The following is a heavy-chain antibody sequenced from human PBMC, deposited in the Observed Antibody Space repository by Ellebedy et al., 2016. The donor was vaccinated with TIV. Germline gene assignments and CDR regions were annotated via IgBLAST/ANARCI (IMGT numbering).Heavy chain of an antibody. J-gene: IGHJ4*02. CDR2: ISSSSSYI. Sequence: GESLKISCTASGFTFSSYSMNWVRQAPGKGLEWVSSISSSSSYIYYAHSVKGRFTISRDNAKNSLYLQMNSLRAEDTAVYYCARDDDYGDDYFDYWGQGTLVTVSS. D-gene: IGHD4-17*01. V-gene: IGHV3-21*01. CDR3: ARDDDYGDDYFDY. CDR1: GFTFSSYS.